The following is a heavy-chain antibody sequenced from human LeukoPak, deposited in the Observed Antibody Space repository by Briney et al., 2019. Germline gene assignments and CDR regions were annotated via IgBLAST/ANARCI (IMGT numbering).Heavy chain of an antibody. Sequence: ASVKVSCKASGYTFTGYYTHWVRQAPGQGLEWMGWINNKNGGTNYAQKFQGRVTMTRDSSSSMAYMELNGLRSDDTAVYYCARSSGKSRFDYWGQGTLVTVSS. CDR1: GYTFTGYY. J-gene: IGHJ4*02. V-gene: IGHV1-2*02. D-gene: IGHD6-25*01. CDR3: ARSSGKSRFDY. CDR2: INNKNGGT.